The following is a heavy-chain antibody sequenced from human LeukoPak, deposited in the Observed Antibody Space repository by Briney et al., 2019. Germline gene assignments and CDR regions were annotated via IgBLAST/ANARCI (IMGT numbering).Heavy chain of an antibody. CDR1: GGSISSYY. CDR3: ASVGVAGPYYYYYMDV. V-gene: IGHV4-59*01. Sequence: SETLSLTCTVSGGSISSYYWSWIRQPPGKGLEWIGYIYYSGSTNYNPSLKSRVTISVDTSKNQFSLKLSSVTAADTAVYYCASVGVAGPYYYYYMDVWGKGTTVTVSS. D-gene: IGHD6-13*01. CDR2: IYYSGST. J-gene: IGHJ6*03.